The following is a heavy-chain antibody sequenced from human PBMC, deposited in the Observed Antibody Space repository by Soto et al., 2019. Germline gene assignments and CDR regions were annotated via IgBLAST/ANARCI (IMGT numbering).Heavy chain of an antibody. J-gene: IGHJ6*02. CDR3: SRAVYSSGWQSGMYV. D-gene: IGHD6-19*01. V-gene: IGHV3-30-3*01. Sequence: QVPLVESGGGVVQPGRSLRLSCAASGFTFSSYAMHWVRQAPGKGLEWVAVISYDGSNKYYADSVKGRFTISRDNSKNTLYLQMNSLRAEDTAVYYCSRAVYSSGWQSGMYVWGQGTTVTVSS. CDR1: GFTFSSYA. CDR2: ISYDGSNK.